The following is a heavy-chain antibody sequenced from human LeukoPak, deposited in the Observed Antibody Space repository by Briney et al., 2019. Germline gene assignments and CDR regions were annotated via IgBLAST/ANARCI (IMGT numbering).Heavy chain of an antibody. V-gene: IGHV3-23*01. D-gene: IGHD6-19*01. J-gene: IGHJ6*03. CDR2: ISGSGGST. Sequence: PGGSLRLSCAASGFTFSSYAMSWVRQAPGKGLEWVSAISGSGGSTYYADSVKGRFTISRDNAKNSLYLQMNSLRAEDTAVYYCAKDLAVAGPNYFYYYMDVWGKGTTVTVSS. CDR1: GFTFSSYA. CDR3: AKDLAVAGPNYFYYYMDV.